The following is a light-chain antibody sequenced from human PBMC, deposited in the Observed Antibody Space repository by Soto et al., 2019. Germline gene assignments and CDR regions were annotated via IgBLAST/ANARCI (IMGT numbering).Light chain of an antibody. J-gene: IGKJ2*01. CDR3: QQYNNWPLT. V-gene: IGKV3-15*01. Sequence: EIVMTQSPATLSVSPGERVTLSCRASQNINNYLAWYQQNPGQAPRLLISGASTRATGIPARFSGSGSGTEFTLTISSLQSEDLAVYYCQQYNNWPLTFGQGTKLEIK. CDR1: QNINNY. CDR2: GAS.